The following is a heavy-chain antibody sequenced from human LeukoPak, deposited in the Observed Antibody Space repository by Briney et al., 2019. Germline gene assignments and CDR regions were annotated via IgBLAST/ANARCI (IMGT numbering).Heavy chain of an antibody. CDR1: GFTFSDYY. V-gene: IGHV3-11*01. J-gene: IGHJ6*03. CDR3: AKPDSSSSIWYYYYYMDV. Sequence: GGSLRLSCAASGFTFSDYYMSWIRQAPGKGLEWVSYISSSGSTIYYADSVKGRFTISRDNSRNTLYLQMNSLRAEDTAVYYCAKPDSSSSIWYYYYYMDVWGKGTTVTVSS. CDR2: ISSSGSTI. D-gene: IGHD6-6*01.